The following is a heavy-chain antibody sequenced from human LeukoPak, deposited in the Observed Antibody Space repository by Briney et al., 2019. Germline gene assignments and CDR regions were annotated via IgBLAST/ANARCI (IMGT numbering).Heavy chain of an antibody. CDR3: AKENFYDSSGYWPGAFDI. D-gene: IGHD3-22*01. J-gene: IGHJ3*02. V-gene: IGHV3-23*01. CDR2: ISGSGGST. CDR1: GFTFSSYA. Sequence: GGSLRLSCAASGFTFSSYAMSWVRQAPGKGLEWVSTISGSGGSTYYADSVKGRFTISRDNSKNTLYLQMNSLRAEDTAVYHCAKENFYDSSGYWPGAFDIWGQGTMVTVSS.